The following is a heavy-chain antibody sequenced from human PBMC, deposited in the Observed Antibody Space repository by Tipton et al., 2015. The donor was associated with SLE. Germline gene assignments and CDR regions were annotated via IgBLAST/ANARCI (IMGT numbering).Heavy chain of an antibody. D-gene: IGHD7-27*01. V-gene: IGHV4-59*01. CDR1: GDSISPYY. CDR2: IYYTGTT. Sequence: TLSLTCTVSGDSISPYYWNWIRQSPGKGLEWLGNIYYTGTTNYNPSLKTRLSLSLDTSKNQLSLKLSSVTAADTAVYYCARSPPRPLGYYYYYYYMDVWGKGTTVTVSS. J-gene: IGHJ6*03. CDR3: ARSPPRPLGYYYYYYYMDV.